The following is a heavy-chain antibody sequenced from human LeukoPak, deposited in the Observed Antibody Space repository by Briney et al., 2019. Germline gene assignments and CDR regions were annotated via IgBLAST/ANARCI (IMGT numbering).Heavy chain of an antibody. J-gene: IGHJ3*02. V-gene: IGHV3-9*01. Sequence: GGSLRLSCAASGFTFEDYAMHWVRQGPGKGLEWVSGITWKREVVGYVDSVKGRFSISRDSAKNSLYLQMNSLRAEDTAVYYCARESRVAVAGDAFDIWGQGTMVTVSS. D-gene: IGHD6-19*01. CDR2: ITWKREVV. CDR3: ARESRVAVAGDAFDI. CDR1: GFTFEDYA.